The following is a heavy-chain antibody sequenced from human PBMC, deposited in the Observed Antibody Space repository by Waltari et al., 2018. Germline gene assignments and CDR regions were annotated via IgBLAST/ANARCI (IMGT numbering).Heavy chain of an antibody. J-gene: IGHJ4*02. CDR1: GGSFSGYY. CDR3: ARGRVGWNYVIGIAVAAELYFDY. CDR2: INHSGST. V-gene: IGHV4-34*01. D-gene: IGHD6-19*01. Sequence: QVQLQQWGAGLLKPSETLSLTCAVSGGSFSGYYWSWIRQPPGKGLEWIGEINHSGSTNYNPSLKSRVTISVDTSKNQFSLKLSSVTAADTAVYYCARGRVGWNYVIGIAVAAELYFDYWGQGTLVTVSS.